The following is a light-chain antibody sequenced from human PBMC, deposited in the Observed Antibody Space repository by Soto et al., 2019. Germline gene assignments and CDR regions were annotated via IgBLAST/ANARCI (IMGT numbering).Light chain of an antibody. V-gene: IGKV1-5*03. J-gene: IGKJ1*01. CDR3: QHYNSYSEA. Sequence: DIQMTQSPSTLSASIGDRVTITCLASESIRTWLAWYQHKPGKAPKFLIYKASTLKSEVPSRFSGSRSGTEFTLTISSLQPDDFATYYCQHYNSYSEALVQGTKVDIK. CDR2: KAS. CDR1: ESIRTW.